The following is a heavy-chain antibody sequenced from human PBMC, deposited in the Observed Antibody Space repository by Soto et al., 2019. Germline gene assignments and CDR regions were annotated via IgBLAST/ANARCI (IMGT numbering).Heavy chain of an antibody. Sequence: EVQLVESGGGLVKPGGSLRLSCAASGFTFSSYSMNWVRQAPGKGLEWVSSISSSSSYIYYADSVKGRFTISRDNAKNSLYLQMNSLRAEDTAVYYCARDGARYSSSYYFDYWGKGTMVTVSS. CDR2: ISSSSSYI. D-gene: IGHD6-6*01. CDR1: GFTFSSYS. CDR3: ARDGARYSSSYYFDY. J-gene: IGHJ4*02. V-gene: IGHV3-21*01.